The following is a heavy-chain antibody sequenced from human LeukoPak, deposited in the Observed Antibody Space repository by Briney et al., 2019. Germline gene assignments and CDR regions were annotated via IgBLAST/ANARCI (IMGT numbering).Heavy chain of an antibody. V-gene: IGHV4-4*02. CDR2: IYHSGGT. CDR1: GGSISSSNW. CDR3: ARGLSWGPYYFDY. Sequence: PSETLSLTCAVSGGSISSSNWWSWVRQPPGKGLEWIGEIYHSGGTNYNPSLKSRVTISVDASKNQFSLKLNSMTAADTALYYCARGLSWGPYYFDYWGQGTLVTVSS. J-gene: IGHJ4*02. D-gene: IGHD4/OR15-4a*01.